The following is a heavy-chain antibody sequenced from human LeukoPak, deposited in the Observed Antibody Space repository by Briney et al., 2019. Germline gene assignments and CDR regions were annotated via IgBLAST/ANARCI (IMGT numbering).Heavy chain of an antibody. V-gene: IGHV1-18*01. J-gene: IGHJ4*02. CDR3: ARSSGSYPTGTFGY. CDR2: ISAYNGNT. Sequence: ASAKVSCKASGYTFTSYGISWVRQAPGQGLEWMGWISAYNGNTNYAQKLRGRVTMTTDTSTSTAYMELRSLRSDDTAVYYCARSSGSYPTGTFGYWGQGTLVTVSS. CDR1: GYTFTSYG. D-gene: IGHD1-26*01.